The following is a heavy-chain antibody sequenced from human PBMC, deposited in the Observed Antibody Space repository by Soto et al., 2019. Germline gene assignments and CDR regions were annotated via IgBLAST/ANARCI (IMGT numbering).Heavy chain of an antibody. CDR1: GFTFSSYA. V-gene: IGHV3-23*01. D-gene: IGHD1-26*01. CDR3: ATPVGATYYYYGMDV. CDR2: ISGSGGST. J-gene: IGHJ6*02. Sequence: EVQLLESGGGLVQPGGSLRLSCAASGFTFSSYAMSWVRQAPGKGLEWVSAISGSGGSTYYADSVKGRFHISRDNSXXPLYLQMHCLRAEDTAVYYCATPVGATYYYYGMDVWGQGTTVTVSS.